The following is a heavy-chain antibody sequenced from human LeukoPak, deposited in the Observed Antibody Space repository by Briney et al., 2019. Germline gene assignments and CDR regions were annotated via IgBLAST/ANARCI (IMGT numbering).Heavy chain of an antibody. V-gene: IGHV5-51*01. Sequence: GASLQISCKGSGYSFTSYWIGWVRQPPGKGLGWMGIIYPGDSDTRYSPSFQGQVTISADKSISTAFLQWSSLKASDTAMYYCARLRQGSSGWYSWFDPWGQGTRVIVSS. CDR2: IYPGDSDT. D-gene: IGHD6-19*01. J-gene: IGHJ5*02. CDR1: GYSFTSYW. CDR3: ARLRQGSSGWYSWFDP.